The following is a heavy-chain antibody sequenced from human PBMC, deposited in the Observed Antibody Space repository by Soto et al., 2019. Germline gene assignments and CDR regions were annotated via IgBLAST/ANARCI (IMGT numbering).Heavy chain of an antibody. D-gene: IGHD4-17*01. Sequence: GSGPTLVNPTETLTLTCTVSGFSLTTGKMGVSWIRQPPGKALEWLAHIFSANQISYSTSLQGRLTISKDTSGSQVVLSMTNVDPVDTATYYCARMNVDSYQFYYAMDVWGQGTTVTVSS. CDR1: GFSLTTGKMG. V-gene: IGHV2-26*01. CDR2: IFSANQI. CDR3: ARMNVDSYQFYYAMDV. J-gene: IGHJ6*02.